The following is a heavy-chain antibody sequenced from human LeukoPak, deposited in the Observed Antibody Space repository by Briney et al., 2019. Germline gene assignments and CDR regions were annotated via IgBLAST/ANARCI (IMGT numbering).Heavy chain of an antibody. D-gene: IGHD2-2*01. V-gene: IGHV3-30-3*01. J-gene: IGHJ4*02. CDR1: GFTFSSYA. CDR2: ISYDGSNK. Sequence: PGGSLRLSCAASGFTFSSYAMHWVRQAPGKGLEWVAVISYDGSNKYYADSVKGRFTISRDNSKNTLYLQMNSLRAEDTAVYYCARDHCSSTSCYPDYWGQGTLVTVSS. CDR3: ARDHCSSTSCYPDY.